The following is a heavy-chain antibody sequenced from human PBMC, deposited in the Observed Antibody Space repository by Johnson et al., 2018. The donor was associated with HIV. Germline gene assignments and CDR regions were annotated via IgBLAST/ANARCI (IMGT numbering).Heavy chain of an antibody. D-gene: IGHD2-8*02. J-gene: IGHJ3*02. CDR3: AKSGLFVLVVYAPDVFDI. V-gene: IGHV3-66*02. CDR1: GFTVSSNY. Sequence: VQLVESGGGLVKPGGSLRLSCAASGFTVSSNYMSWVRQAPGKGLEWVSVIYSGGSTYYADSVKGRFTISRDNSKNTLYLQMNSLRAEDTAVYYCAKSGLFVLVVYAPDVFDIWGQGTMVTVSS. CDR2: IYSGGST.